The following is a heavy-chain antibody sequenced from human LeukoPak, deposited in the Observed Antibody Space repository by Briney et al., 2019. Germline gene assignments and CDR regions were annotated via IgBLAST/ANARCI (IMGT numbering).Heavy chain of an antibody. Sequence: GGSLRLSCAASGFTFSSYWMHWVGQAPGKGLVWVSRIKSDGSSTNYADSVKGRFNISRDNAKNTLYLQMNSLSAEDTAVYYCARDRKGSGAFFWGQGTLVTVSS. CDR1: GFTFSSYW. V-gene: IGHV3-74*01. CDR2: IKSDGSST. CDR3: ARDRKGSGAFF. J-gene: IGHJ4*02.